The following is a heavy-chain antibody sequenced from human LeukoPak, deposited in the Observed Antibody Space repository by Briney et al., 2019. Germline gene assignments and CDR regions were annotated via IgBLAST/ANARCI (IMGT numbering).Heavy chain of an antibody. J-gene: IGHJ5*02. CDR1: GFTFSNLA. V-gene: IGHV3-23*01. CDR2: ITGSGNNT. Sequence: GGSLRLSCAASGFTFSNLAMHWVRQAPGKGLEWVSAITGSGNNTYYADSVKGRFTISRDNSKNTLYLQMNSLRAEDTAVYYCAKLALLLWFGETSPNWFDPWGQGTLVTVSS. D-gene: IGHD3-10*01. CDR3: AKLALLLWFGETSPNWFDP.